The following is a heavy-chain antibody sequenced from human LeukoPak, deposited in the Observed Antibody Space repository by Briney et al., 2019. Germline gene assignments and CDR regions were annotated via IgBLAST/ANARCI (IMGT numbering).Heavy chain of an antibody. CDR3: ARGYDYVWGSYRWREAYYFDY. CDR2: IYDSGST. D-gene: IGHD3-16*02. J-gene: IGHJ4*02. V-gene: IGHV4-59*01. CDR1: GGSISSDY. Sequence: SETLSLTCTVSGGSISSDYWSWIRQPPGKGLEWMGYIYDSGSTNYNPSLKSRVTISGDTSTSTVYMELSSLRSEDTAVYYCARGYDYVWGSYRWREAYYFDYWGQGTLVTVSS.